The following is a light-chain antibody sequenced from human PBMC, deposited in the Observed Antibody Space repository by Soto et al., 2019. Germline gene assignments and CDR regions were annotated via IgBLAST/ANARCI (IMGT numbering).Light chain of an antibody. J-gene: IGKJ2*01. Sequence: EVVLTQTPGTLSLSPGERAALSCRASQTVSSSYLAWFQQKPGQAPRLLIYATSSRATGVPYRFSGSGSGTDFTLTISRLEPEDFAVYYCQQFGFSMYSFGQGTKLEIK. CDR1: QTVSSSY. V-gene: IGKV3-20*01. CDR3: QQFGFSMYS. CDR2: ATS.